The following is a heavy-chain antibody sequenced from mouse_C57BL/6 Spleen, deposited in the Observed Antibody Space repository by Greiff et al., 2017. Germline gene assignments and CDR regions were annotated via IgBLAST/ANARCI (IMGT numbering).Heavy chain of an antibody. Sequence: EVQLQQSGPELVKPGASVKISCKASGYTFTDYYMNWVKQSHGKSLEWIGDINPNNGGTSYNQKFKGKATLTVDKSSSTAYMELRSLTSEDSAVYYCAKGDGSTHYWGQGTTLTVSS. CDR3: AKGDGSTHY. V-gene: IGHV1-26*01. CDR1: GYTFTDYY. CDR2: INPNNGGT. J-gene: IGHJ2*01. D-gene: IGHD1-1*01.